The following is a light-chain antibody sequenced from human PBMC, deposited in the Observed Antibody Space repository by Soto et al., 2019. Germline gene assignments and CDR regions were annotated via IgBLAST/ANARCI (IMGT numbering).Light chain of an antibody. CDR3: SSYTSSSTVV. Sequence: QSALTQPASVSGSPGQSITISCTGTSSDVGGYNYVSWYQQHPGKAPKLMIYEVSNRPSGVSNRFSASKSGNTASLTISGLQAEDEADYFCSSYTSSSTVVFGGGTKLPVL. V-gene: IGLV2-14*01. CDR1: SSDVGGYNY. J-gene: IGLJ2*01. CDR2: EVS.